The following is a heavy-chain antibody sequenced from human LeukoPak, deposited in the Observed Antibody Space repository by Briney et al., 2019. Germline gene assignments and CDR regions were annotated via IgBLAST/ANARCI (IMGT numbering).Heavy chain of an antibody. CDR2: INHSGST. CDR3: ARGGDIVVVPAATPFDY. CDR1: GGSFSGYY. V-gene: IGHV4-34*01. J-gene: IGHJ4*02. D-gene: IGHD2-2*01. Sequence: SETLSLTCAVYGGSFSGYYWSWIRQPPGKGLEWIGEINHSGSTNYNPSLKSRVTISVDTSKNQFSLKLRSVTAADTAVYYCARGGDIVVVPAATPFDYWGQGTLVTVSS.